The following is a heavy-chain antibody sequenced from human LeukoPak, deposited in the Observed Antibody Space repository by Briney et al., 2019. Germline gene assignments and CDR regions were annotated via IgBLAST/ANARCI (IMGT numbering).Heavy chain of an antibody. V-gene: IGHV3-7*01. J-gene: IGHJ4*02. D-gene: IGHD3-22*01. CDR3: ARDPPSPTYFYESNSLV. CDR2: IKQDGSEK. Sequence: PGGSLRLSCAASGFTFSSYWMSWVRQAPGKGLEWVANIKQDGSEKYYVDSVKGRFTISRDNAKNSLFLQMNSLRAEDTAVYYCARDPPSPTYFYESNSLVWGQGTLVTVSS. CDR1: GFTFSSYW.